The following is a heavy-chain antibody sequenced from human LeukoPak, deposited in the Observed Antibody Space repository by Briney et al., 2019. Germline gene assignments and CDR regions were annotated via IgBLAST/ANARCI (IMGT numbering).Heavy chain of an antibody. CDR3: ARSTMDV. V-gene: IGHV4-38-2*02. Sequence: SETLSLTCTVSGYSISSGYYWGWIRQPPGKGLEWIGSIYHSGSTYYNPSLKSRVTISVDTSKNQFSLKLSSVTAADTAVYYCARSTMDVWGKGTTVTVSS. CDR2: IYHSGST. CDR1: GYSISSGYY. J-gene: IGHJ6*03.